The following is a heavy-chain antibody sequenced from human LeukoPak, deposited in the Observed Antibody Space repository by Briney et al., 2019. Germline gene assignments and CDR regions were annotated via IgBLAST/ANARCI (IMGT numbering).Heavy chain of an antibody. CDR1: GFTLSTYA. V-gene: IGHV3-23*01. CDR2: ISGSGKDT. Sequence: GGSLRLSCAASGFTLSTYAMSWVRQAPGKGLECVSTISGSGKDTYYVDSVKGRFTISRDSSKNTLYLQINSLRAEDTAVYYCAKDGRGVDYFDYWGQGTLVTVSS. J-gene: IGHJ4*02. CDR3: AKDGRGVDYFDY. D-gene: IGHD2-8*01.